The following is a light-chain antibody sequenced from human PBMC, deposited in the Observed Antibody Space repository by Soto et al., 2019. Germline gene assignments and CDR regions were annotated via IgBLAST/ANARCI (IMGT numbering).Light chain of an antibody. CDR3: QQSYSTLGLT. Sequence: DIQMTQSPSSLSASVGDSVAITCRASQDISNFLNWYQHKPGKAPKLLIYAASSLQSGVPSRFSGSGSGTDFTLTISSLQPEDFATYFCQQSYSTLGLTFGGGTKVDIK. CDR2: AAS. J-gene: IGKJ4*01. CDR1: QDISNF. V-gene: IGKV1-39*01.